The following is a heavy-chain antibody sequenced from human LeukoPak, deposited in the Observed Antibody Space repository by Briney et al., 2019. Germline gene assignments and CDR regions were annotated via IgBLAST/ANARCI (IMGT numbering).Heavy chain of an antibody. J-gene: IGHJ5*02. V-gene: IGHV3-33*08. CDR3: ARGGYDILTGTSFFDP. Sequence: GGSLRLSCAASGFTFRSYDMHWVRQAPGKGLEWVAVIWYDGSNKYYADSVKGRFTISRDNSKNSLYLQMNSLRADDTAVYYCARGGYDILTGTSFFDPWGQGTLVTVSS. D-gene: IGHD3-9*01. CDR2: IWYDGSNK. CDR1: GFTFRSYD.